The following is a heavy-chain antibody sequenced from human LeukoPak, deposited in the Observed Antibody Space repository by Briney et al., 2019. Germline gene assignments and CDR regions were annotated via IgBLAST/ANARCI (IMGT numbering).Heavy chain of an antibody. CDR3: ARRFFDQDFFDY. J-gene: IGHJ4*02. V-gene: IGHV4-4*09. CDR2: IHASGST. D-gene: IGHD3-9*01. Sequence: SETLSLTCSVSVGSISGYYWSWIRLPPGKGLEWIGYIHASGSTHYDSSLKSRVTILLDTSKNQFSLEVISLTAADTAVYYCARRFFDQDFFDYWGQGTLVTVSS. CDR1: VGSISGYY.